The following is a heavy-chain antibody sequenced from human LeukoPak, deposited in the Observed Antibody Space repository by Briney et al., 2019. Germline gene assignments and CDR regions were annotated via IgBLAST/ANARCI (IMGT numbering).Heavy chain of an antibody. CDR2: ISGSGTGT. CDR3: ATSYSSSSGPFDS. J-gene: IGHJ4*02. V-gene: IGHV3-23*01. D-gene: IGHD6-6*01. Sequence: PGGSLRLSCAACRFTFKDYAMNWVRQAPGKGLEWVSTISGSGTGTYYADSVKGRFTISRDNSRNTLHLQMDSLRADDTAVYYCATSYSSSSGPFDSWGQGTLVTVSS. CDR1: RFTFKDYA.